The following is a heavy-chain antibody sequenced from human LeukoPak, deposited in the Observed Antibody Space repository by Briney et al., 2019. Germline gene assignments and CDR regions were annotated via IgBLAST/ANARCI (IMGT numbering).Heavy chain of an antibody. D-gene: IGHD1-20*01. V-gene: IGHV1-46*01. CDR3: ARGHWASGLTGTRYYMDV. J-gene: IGHJ6*03. CDR2: ISPSGGST. CDR1: GYTFTSHY. Sequence: GASVMVSCKASGYTFTSHYMHWVRQAPEQGLEWMGIISPSGGSTGYAQKFQGRVTITRNTSISTAYMELSSLRSEDTAVYYCARGHWASGLTGTRYYMDVWGKGTTVTVSS.